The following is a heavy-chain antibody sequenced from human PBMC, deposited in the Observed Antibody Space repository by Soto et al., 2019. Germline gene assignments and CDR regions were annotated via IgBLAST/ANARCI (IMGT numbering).Heavy chain of an antibody. D-gene: IGHD3-22*01. CDR2: IYHSGST. CDR3: ARDKHHDYYDSSGLLDY. J-gene: IGHJ4*02. CDR1: GGSSSSSNW. V-gene: IGHV4-4*02. Sequence: ASETLSHTCAVSGGSSSSSNWLSWVRQPPGKGLEWIGEIYHSGSTNYNPSLKSRVTISVDKSKNQFSLKLSSVTAADTAVYYCARDKHHDYYDSSGLLDYWGQGTLVTVSS.